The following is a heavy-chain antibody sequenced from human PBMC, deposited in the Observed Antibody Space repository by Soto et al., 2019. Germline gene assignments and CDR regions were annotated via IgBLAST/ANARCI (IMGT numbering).Heavy chain of an antibody. CDR1: GGSISGHY. J-gene: IGHJ6*03. V-gene: IGHV4-59*08. D-gene: IGHD3-16*01. CDR2: MYYSGST. CDR3: ARGPYYDLIWDYYYMDV. Sequence: QVQLQESGPGLAKPSETLSLSCSVSGGSISGHYWSWLRQTPGKALECIGYMYYSGSTNYNPSLKSRVTISVDTSKNHFSLRLTSVTAADTAVYYCARGPYYDLIWDYYYMDVWGKGTTVTVSS.